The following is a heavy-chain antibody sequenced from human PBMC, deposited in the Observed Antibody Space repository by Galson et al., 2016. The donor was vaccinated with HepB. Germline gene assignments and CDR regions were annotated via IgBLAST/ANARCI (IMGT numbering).Heavy chain of an antibody. D-gene: IGHD5-18*01. CDR2: IGRSGDNT. V-gene: IGHV3-23*01. Sequence: SLRLSCAASGFSFSSYGMSWVRQTPGKGLEWVSGIGRSGDNTNYADSVRGRLTISRDNSKNTLYLQMNSLRGEDTAIYYCARDDGIKAMVSRTHSVAYWGQGTLVTVSS. CDR1: GFSFSSYG. CDR3: ARDDGIKAMVSRTHSVAY. J-gene: IGHJ4*02.